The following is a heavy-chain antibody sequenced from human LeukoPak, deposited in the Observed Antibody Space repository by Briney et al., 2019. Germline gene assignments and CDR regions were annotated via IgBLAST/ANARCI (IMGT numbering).Heavy chain of an antibody. Sequence: ASVKVSCKASGYTFTGYYMHWVRQAPGQGLEWMGWINPNSGGTNYAQKFQGRVTMTRDTSISTAYMELSRLRSDDTAVYYCARGQRVVPAALLNWFDPWGQGTLVTVSS. CDR2: INPNSGGT. D-gene: IGHD2-2*01. CDR1: GYTFTGYY. V-gene: IGHV1-2*02. CDR3: ARGQRVVPAALLNWFDP. J-gene: IGHJ5*02.